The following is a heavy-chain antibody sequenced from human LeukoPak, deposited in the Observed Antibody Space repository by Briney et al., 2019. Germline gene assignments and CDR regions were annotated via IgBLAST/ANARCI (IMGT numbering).Heavy chain of an antibody. V-gene: IGHV3-33*01. CDR2: IWYDGSNK. J-gene: IGHJ4*02. D-gene: IGHD1-14*01. CDR3: ARGGTSRGEFDY. Sequence: GGSLRLSCAASGFAFSSYGMHWVRQAPGKGLEWAAVIWYDGSNKYYADSVKGRFTISRDNSKNTLYLQMNSLRAEDTAVYYCARGGTSRGEFDYWGQGTLVTVSS. CDR1: GFAFSSYG.